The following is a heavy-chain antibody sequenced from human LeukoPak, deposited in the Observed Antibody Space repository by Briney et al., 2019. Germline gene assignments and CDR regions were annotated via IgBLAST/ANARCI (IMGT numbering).Heavy chain of an antibody. D-gene: IGHD3-3*01. CDR1: GFSFSTYA. CDR3: VKEGRGYDFGVDF. CDR2: ISSSGGSK. Sequence: WGSLRLSCAASGFSFSTYAMTWVRQAPGKGLEWVSSISSSGGSKYSADSVRGRFTISRDNSKNTLYLQMNSPRAENTAIYYAVKEGRGYDFGVDFWGQGILVTVSS. J-gene: IGHJ4*02. V-gene: IGHV3-23*01.